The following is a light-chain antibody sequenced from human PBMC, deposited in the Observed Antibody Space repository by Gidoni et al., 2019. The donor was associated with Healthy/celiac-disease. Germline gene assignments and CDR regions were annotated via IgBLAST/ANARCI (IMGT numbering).Light chain of an antibody. V-gene: IGKV2-28*01. Sequence: DIVMTQSPFPLPVTPGEPAPIACRSSQSLLHSNRSNYWDWYPPKTGLSPHLLNWLGSHQASGVPDMFSGSGSGADFTLKISRMEAEDVVFYYCMQALQPPPTCGPGTKVDIK. CDR2: LGS. CDR3: MQALQPPPT. CDR1: QSLLHSNRSNY. J-gene: IGKJ3*01.